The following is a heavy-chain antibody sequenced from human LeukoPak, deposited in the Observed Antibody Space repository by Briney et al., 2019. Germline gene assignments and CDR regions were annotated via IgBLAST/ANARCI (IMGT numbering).Heavy chain of an antibody. Sequence: ASETLSLTCAVSGGSISSGGYSWSWIRQPPGKGLEWIGYIYYSGSTNYNPSLKSRVTISVGTSKNQFSLKLSSVTAADTAVYYCARGGSITGTYYYYYGMEVWGQGTTVTVSS. J-gene: IGHJ6*02. CDR3: ARGGSITGTYYYYYGMEV. CDR2: IYYSGST. V-gene: IGHV4-61*08. D-gene: IGHD1-20*01. CDR1: GGSISSGGYS.